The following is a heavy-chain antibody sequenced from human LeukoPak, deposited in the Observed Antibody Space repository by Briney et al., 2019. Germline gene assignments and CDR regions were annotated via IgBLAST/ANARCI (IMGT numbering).Heavy chain of an antibody. D-gene: IGHD3-22*01. CDR3: ARDDYYETSGSNAFHI. J-gene: IGHJ3*02. CDR1: GGSISSGGYY. Sequence: PSETLSLTCTVSGGSISSGGYYWSWIRQHPGKGLEWIGYIYHSGSTYYNPSLKSRVTISVDTSKNQFPLKLSSVTAADTAVYYCARDDYYETSGSNAFHIWGLGTKVTVSS. CDR2: IYHSGST. V-gene: IGHV4-31*03.